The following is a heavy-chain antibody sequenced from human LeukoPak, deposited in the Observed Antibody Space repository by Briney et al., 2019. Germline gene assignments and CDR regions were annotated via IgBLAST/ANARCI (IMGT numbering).Heavy chain of an antibody. CDR3: ARGTVPAAIGAFDI. V-gene: IGHV4-31*03. CDR2: IYYSGST. Sequence: SETLSLTCTVSGGSISSGGYYWSWIRQHPGKGLEWIGYIYYSGSTYYNPSLKSRVTISVDTSKNQFSLKLSSVTAADTAVYYCARGTVPAAIGAFDIWGQGTMVTVSS. CDR1: GGSISSGGYY. J-gene: IGHJ3*02. D-gene: IGHD2-2*01.